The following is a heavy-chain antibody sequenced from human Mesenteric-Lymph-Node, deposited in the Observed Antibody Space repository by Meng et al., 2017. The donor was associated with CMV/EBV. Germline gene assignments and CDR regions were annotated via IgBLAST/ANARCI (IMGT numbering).Heavy chain of an antibody. J-gene: IGHJ4*02. D-gene: IGHD2-21*01. V-gene: IGHV1-2*02. CDR2: INPTSGGT. Sequence: ASVKVSCKASGYTFTDYYMHWVRQAPGQGLEWMGWINPTSGGTNYAQNFQGRVTMTRDTSISTAYMELSRLRSDDTAVYYCARDRGYCGGDCPVFDFWGQGTLVTVSS. CDR3: ARDRGYCGGDCPVFDF. CDR1: GYTFTDYY.